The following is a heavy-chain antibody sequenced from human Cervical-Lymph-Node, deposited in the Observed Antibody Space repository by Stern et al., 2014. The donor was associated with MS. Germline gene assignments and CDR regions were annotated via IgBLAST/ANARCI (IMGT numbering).Heavy chain of an antibody. Sequence: MQMVESGGGVVQPGRSLRLSCAASGFTFSSYGMHWVRQAPGKGLEWVAVISYDGSNKDYADSVKGRFTISRDNSKNTLYLQMNSLRAEDTAVYYCAKDLGGSDYHYYYGMDVWGQGTTVTVSS. V-gene: IGHV3-30*18. D-gene: IGHD1-26*01. CDR3: AKDLGGSDYHYYYGMDV. CDR1: GFTFSSYG. CDR2: ISYDGSNK. J-gene: IGHJ6*02.